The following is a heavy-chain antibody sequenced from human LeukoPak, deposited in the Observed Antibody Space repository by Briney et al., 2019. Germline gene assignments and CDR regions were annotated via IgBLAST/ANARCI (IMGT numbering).Heavy chain of an antibody. CDR2: VRYDGSNE. CDR3: AKDWEDAIDP. V-gene: IGHV3-30*02. D-gene: IGHD1-26*01. J-gene: IGHJ5*02. CDR1: GFVFSDYG. Sequence: GVSLRLSCAASGFVFSDYGMHWVRQAPGKGLEWVAFVRYDGSNEYYADSVKGRFTISRDNSKNTLYLQMNSLRAEDTAVYYCAKDWEDAIDPWGQGTLVTVSS.